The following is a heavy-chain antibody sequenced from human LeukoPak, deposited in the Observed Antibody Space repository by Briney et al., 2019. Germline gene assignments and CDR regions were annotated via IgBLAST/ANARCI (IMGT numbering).Heavy chain of an antibody. D-gene: IGHD3-22*01. J-gene: IGHJ4*02. Sequence: ASVKVSCKASGGTFSSYAISWVRQAPGQGLEWMGGIIPIFGTANYAQKFQGRVTITADGSTSTAYMELSSLRSEDTAVYYCAINYYDTRKPWDWGQGTLVTVSS. CDR3: AINYYDTRKPWD. CDR1: GGTFSSYA. V-gene: IGHV1-69*13. CDR2: IIPIFGTA.